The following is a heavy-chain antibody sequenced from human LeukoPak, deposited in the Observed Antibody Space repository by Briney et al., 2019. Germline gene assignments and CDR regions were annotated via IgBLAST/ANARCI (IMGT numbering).Heavy chain of an antibody. D-gene: IGHD6-6*01. V-gene: IGHV3-23*01. CDR3: AKDLSIASRPVLSH. Sequence: PGGSLRLSCAASGFTFTDYAMTWVRQAPGMGLEWVSVISGSAGSTYYADSVKGRFTISRDNSKDTPYLQMNSLRAEDTALYYCAKDLSIASRPVLSHWGQGTTVTVSS. J-gene: IGHJ6*02. CDR1: GFTFTDYA. CDR2: ISGSAGST.